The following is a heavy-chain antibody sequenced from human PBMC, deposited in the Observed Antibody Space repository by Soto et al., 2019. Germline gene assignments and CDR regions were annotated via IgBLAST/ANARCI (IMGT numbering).Heavy chain of an antibody. V-gene: IGHV4-34*01. J-gene: IGHJ5*02. CDR3: ARRRRGGPFDP. D-gene: IGHD3-16*01. CDR2: INHSGST. Sequence: SETLSLTCAVYGGSFSGYYWSWIRQPPGKGLEWIGEINHSGSTNYNPSLKSRVTISVDTSKNQFSLKLSSVTAADTAVYYCARRRRGGPFDPWGQGTLVTVSS. CDR1: GGSFSGYY.